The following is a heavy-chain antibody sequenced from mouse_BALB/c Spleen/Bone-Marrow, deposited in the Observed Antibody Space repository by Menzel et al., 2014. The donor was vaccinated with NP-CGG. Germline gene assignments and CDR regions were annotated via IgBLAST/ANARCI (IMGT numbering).Heavy chain of an antibody. J-gene: IGHJ3*01. Sequence: EVQLQQSGAELVKPGASVKLSCTASGFNIKDTYMHWVKQRPEQGLEWIGRIDPANGNSKYDPKFQGKATITADTSSNTAYLQLSSLTSEDTAVYYCASSAYSWGQGTLVTVSA. D-gene: IGHD2-10*01. CDR1: GFNIKDTY. CDR2: IDPANGNS. V-gene: IGHV14-3*02. CDR3: ASSAYS.